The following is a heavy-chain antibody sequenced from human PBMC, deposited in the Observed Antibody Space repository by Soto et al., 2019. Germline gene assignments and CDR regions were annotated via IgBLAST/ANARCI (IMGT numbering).Heavy chain of an antibody. CDR2: INAGNGNT. CDR3: ARNRNCNDSSGSAYYYYGMDV. V-gene: IGHV1-3*01. Sequence: GASVKVSCKASGYTFTSYAMHWVRQAPGQRLEWMGWINAGNGNTKYSQKFQGRVTITRDTSASTAYMELSSLRSEDTAVYYCARNRNCNDSSGSAYYYYGMDVWGKGTTVTVSS. D-gene: IGHD3-22*01. CDR1: GYTFTSYA. J-gene: IGHJ6*04.